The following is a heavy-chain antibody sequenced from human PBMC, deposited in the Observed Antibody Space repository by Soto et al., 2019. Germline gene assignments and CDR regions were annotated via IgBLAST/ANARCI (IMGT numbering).Heavy chain of an antibody. CDR2: IYYSGST. J-gene: IGHJ6*03. D-gene: IGHD6-19*01. CDR3: ARRAVAGYYYYYYMYV. Sequence: QLQLQESGPGLVKPSETLSLTCTVSGGSISSSSYYWGWIRQPPGKGLEWIGSIYYSGSTYYNPSLKTRVTISLDTSKNQSALKLSSVTAADTAVYYCARRAVAGYYYYYYMYVWGKGTTVTVSS. CDR1: GGSISSSSYY. V-gene: IGHV4-39*01.